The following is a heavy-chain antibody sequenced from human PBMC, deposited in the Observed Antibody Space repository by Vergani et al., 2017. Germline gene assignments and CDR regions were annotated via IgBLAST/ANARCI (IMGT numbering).Heavy chain of an antibody. CDR3: ARGRYMTTVTRFDY. CDR2: IYYSGST. D-gene: IGHD4-17*01. J-gene: IGHJ4*02. Sequence: QVQLQQWGAGLLKPSDTLSLTCAVYGGSFSGYYWSWIRQPPGKGLEWIGSIYYSGSTYYNPSLESRVTMSVDTSKSQFSLKLSSVTAADTAVYYCARGRYMTTVTRFDYWGQGTLVTVSS. CDR1: GGSFSGYY. V-gene: IGHV4-34*02.